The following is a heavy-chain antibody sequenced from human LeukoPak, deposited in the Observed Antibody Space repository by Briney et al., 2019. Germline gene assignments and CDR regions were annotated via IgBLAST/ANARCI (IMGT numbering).Heavy chain of an antibody. CDR1: GGSISSFY. CDR3: ARGRYGSGSYFFDY. Sequence: PSETLSLTCTVSGGSISSFYWTWIRQPAGKGLEWMGRIFTSGSTNYNPSLKSRVTMSVDTSKSQFSLKLNSVTAADTAVYYCARGRYGSGSYFFDYWGQGTLVTVSS. J-gene: IGHJ4*02. D-gene: IGHD3-10*01. CDR2: IFTSGST. V-gene: IGHV4-4*07.